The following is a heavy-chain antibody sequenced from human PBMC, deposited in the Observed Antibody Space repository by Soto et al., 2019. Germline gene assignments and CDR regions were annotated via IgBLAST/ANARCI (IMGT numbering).Heavy chain of an antibody. CDR2: IYYSGST. CDR1: GGSISSGGYY. Sequence: SETLSLTCTVSGGSISSGGYYWSWIRQHPGKGLEWIGYIYYSGSTYYNPSLKSRVTISVDTSKNQFSLKLSSVTAADTAVYYCASTVPYYYDSSGYYGGPYFDYWGQGTLVTVSS. D-gene: IGHD3-22*01. J-gene: IGHJ4*02. V-gene: IGHV4-31*03. CDR3: ASTVPYYYDSSGYYGGPYFDY.